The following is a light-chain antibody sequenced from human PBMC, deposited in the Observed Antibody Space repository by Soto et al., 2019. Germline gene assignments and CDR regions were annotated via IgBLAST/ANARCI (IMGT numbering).Light chain of an antibody. CDR1: QGISNY. CDR3: QHLST. CDR2: AVS. J-gene: IGKJ3*01. V-gene: IGKV1-9*01. Sequence: DIQLTQSPSFLSASVGVRVTITCRASQGISNYLAWYHQKPGKAPKLLIYAVSTLQSGVPSRFSGSGSGAEFTLTISSLQPEDFATYYCQHLSTFGPGTKVDI.